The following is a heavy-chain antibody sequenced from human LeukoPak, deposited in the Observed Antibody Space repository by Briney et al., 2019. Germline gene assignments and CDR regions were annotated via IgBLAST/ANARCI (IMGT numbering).Heavy chain of an antibody. Sequence: GASVKVSCKASGYAFTTSGISWVRQAPGQGLEWLGWISAYNGQTNYARKVQGRVTMTTDTSTKTAYMELRSLGSDDTAVYYCAGVAGFYWNSDSFDYWGQGTQVTVSS. CDR1: GYAFTTSG. CDR3: AGVAGFYWNSDSFDY. J-gene: IGHJ4*02. D-gene: IGHD1-7*01. CDR2: ISAYNGQT. V-gene: IGHV1-18*01.